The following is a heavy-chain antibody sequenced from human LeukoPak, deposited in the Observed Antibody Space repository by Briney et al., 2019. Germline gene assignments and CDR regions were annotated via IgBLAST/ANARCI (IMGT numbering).Heavy chain of an antibody. CDR1: GFTFSSSW. CDR2: INSDGTTI. Sequence: GGSLGLSCAASGFTFSSSWMHWVRQTPGEGLVWVSRINSDGTTINYADSVEGRITIFRDNAKNTLYLQMNSLRAEDTALYYCARAGYYYFDPWGQGTLVTVSS. CDR3: ARAGYYYFDP. D-gene: IGHD3-10*01. J-gene: IGHJ5*02. V-gene: IGHV3-74*01.